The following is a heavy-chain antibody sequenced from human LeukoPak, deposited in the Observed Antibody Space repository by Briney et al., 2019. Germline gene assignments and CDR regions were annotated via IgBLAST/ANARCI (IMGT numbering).Heavy chain of an antibody. Sequence: SETLSLTCTISGDSISSRYHFWGWIRQPPGKGLEWIGCIYFRGSTYYSPSLKSRVTMSVDTSTNQFPLQLKSMTAADTAVYYCARAEKEGYYYIDAWGKGTTVTVSS. CDR2: IYFRGST. V-gene: IGHV4-39*06. CDR3: ARAEKEGYYYIDA. CDR1: GDSISSRYHF. J-gene: IGHJ6*03.